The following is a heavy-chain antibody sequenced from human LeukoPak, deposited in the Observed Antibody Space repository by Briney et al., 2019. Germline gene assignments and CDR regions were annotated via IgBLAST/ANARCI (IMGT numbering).Heavy chain of an antibody. D-gene: IGHD2-15*01. CDR2: ISPSGDIT. J-gene: IGHJ4*02. CDR3: AKCVVVVAATLDY. CDR1: GFIFSSHG. V-gene: IGHV3-23*01. Sequence: PGGSLRLSCAASGFIFSSHGMNWVRQAPGKGLEWVSGISPSGDITYYADSVKDRFTISRDNSKNTLYLQMNSLRAEDTAVYYCAKCVVVVAATLDYWGQGTLVTVSS.